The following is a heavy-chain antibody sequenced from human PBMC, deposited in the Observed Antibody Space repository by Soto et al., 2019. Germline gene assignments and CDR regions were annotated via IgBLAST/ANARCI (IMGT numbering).Heavy chain of an antibody. V-gene: IGHV1-69*01. CDR2: IIPIFGTA. J-gene: IGHJ6*02. CDR3: ARDPSLMTEYYYYGMDV. CDR1: GGTFSNYA. Sequence: QVQLVQSGAEVKKPGSSVKVSCKASGGTFSNYAISWVRQAPGQGLEWMGGIIPIFGTANYAQKFQGRVTITADESTSTAYMELSSLRSEDTAVYYCARDPSLMTEYYYYGMDVWGQGTTVTVSS. D-gene: IGHD3-16*01.